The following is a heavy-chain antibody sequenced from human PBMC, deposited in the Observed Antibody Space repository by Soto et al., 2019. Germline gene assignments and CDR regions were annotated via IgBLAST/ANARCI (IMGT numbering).Heavy chain of an antibody. CDR3: ARDRFTFGPPGWFDP. CDR2: FRSSGDDGTT. V-gene: IGHV3-23*01. Sequence: ALRLSCAASGFTFSSYSMSWVRQAPGKGLEWVSGFRSSGDDGTTYYADSVKGRFTISRDNSKNTLFLQMNSLRAEDTAVYYCARDRFTFGPPGWFDPWGQGHLVTVSS. D-gene: IGHD3-10*01. CDR1: GFTFSSYS. J-gene: IGHJ5*02.